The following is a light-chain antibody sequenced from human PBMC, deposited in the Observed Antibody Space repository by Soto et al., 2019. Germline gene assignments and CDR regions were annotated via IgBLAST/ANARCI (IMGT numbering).Light chain of an antibody. CDR2: DVS. Sequence: QSALTQPASVSGSPGQSITISCTGTCSDVGGYNYVSWYQQHPGKAPKLMIYDVSNRPSGVSNRFSGSKSGNTASLTISGLQAEDEADYYCSSYTSSSTPLYVFGTGTKVTVL. CDR3: SSYTSSSTPLYV. V-gene: IGLV2-14*01. J-gene: IGLJ1*01. CDR1: CSDVGGYNY.